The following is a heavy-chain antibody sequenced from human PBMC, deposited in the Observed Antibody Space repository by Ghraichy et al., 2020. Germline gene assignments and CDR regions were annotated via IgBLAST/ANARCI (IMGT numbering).Heavy chain of an antibody. D-gene: IGHD2-2*01. Sequence: SETLSLTCTVSGGSISSYYWSWIRQPPGKGLEWIGYIYYSGSTNYNPSLKSRVTISVDTSKNQFSLKLSSVTAADTAVYYCARDQRGGVVPAAMGMDVWGQGTTVTVSS. CDR3: ARDQRGGVVPAAMGMDV. CDR2: IYYSGST. CDR1: GGSISSYY. J-gene: IGHJ6*02. V-gene: IGHV4-59*01.